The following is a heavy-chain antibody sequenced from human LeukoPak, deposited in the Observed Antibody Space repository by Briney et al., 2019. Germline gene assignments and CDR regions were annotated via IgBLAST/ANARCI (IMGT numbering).Heavy chain of an antibody. CDR3: AKGRYSLYYFDY. CDR1: GFTFDDYA. D-gene: IGHD5-18*01. Sequence: GGSLRLSCAASGFTFDDYAMHWVRQAPGKGLEWVSGISWNSGSIGYADSVKGRFTISRDNAKNSLYLQMNSLRAEDTALYYCAKGRYSLYYFDYWGQGTLVTVSS. CDR2: ISWNSGSI. V-gene: IGHV3-9*01. J-gene: IGHJ4*02.